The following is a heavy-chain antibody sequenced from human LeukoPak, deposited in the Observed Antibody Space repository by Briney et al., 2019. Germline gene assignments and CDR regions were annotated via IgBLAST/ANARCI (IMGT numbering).Heavy chain of an antibody. D-gene: IGHD6-13*01. CDR2: INHSGST. V-gene: IGHV4-34*01. CDR1: GGSFSGYY. Sequence: SETLSLACAVYGGSFSGYYWSWIRQPPGKGLEWIGEINHSGSTNYNPSLKSRVTISVDTSKNQFSLKLSSVTAADTAVYYCARVISSSLASSWYRNYYYGMDVWGQGTTVTVSS. CDR3: ARVISSSLASSWYRNYYYGMDV. J-gene: IGHJ6*02.